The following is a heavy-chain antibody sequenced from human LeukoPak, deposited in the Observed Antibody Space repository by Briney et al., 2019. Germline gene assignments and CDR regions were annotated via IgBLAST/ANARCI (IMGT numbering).Heavy chain of an antibody. Sequence: PGGSLRLSCAASGFTVSSNYMSWVRQAPGKGLEWVSTISGSGGNTNYADSVKGRFTISRDNSNNTLYLQMNSLRAEDTAVYYCAKGIGGGYGSGSAFDYWGQGTLVAVSS. D-gene: IGHD6-19*01. CDR3: AKGIGGGYGSGSAFDY. CDR1: GFTVSSNY. CDR2: ISGSGGNT. V-gene: IGHV3-23*01. J-gene: IGHJ4*02.